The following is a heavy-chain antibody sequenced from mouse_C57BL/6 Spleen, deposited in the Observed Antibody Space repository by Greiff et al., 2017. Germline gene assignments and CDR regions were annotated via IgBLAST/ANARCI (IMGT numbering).Heavy chain of an antibody. Sequence: QVQLQQSDAELVKPGASVKISCKVSGYTFTDHTIHWMKQRPEQGLEWIGYIYPRDGSTKYNEKFKGKATLTADKSSSTAYMQLNSLTSEDSAVXVCARKGRTAQAYYAMDYWGQGTSVTVSS. D-gene: IGHD3-2*02. CDR3: ARKGRTAQAYYAMDY. J-gene: IGHJ4*01. CDR1: GYTFTDHT. CDR2: IYPRDGST. V-gene: IGHV1-78*01.